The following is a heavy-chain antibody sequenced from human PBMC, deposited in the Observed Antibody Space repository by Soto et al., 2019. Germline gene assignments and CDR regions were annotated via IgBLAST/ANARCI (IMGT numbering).Heavy chain of an antibody. V-gene: IGHV1-69*13. D-gene: IGHD3-3*01. J-gene: IGHJ5*02. CDR2: IIPIFGTA. Sequence: SVKVSCKASGGTFSSYAISWVRQAPGQGLEWMGGIIPIFGTANYAQKFQGRVTITADESTSTAYMELSSLRSEDTAVYYCARDATKPFGVVPTPNWFDPWGQGTLVTVSS. CDR3: ARDATKPFGVVPTPNWFDP. CDR1: GGTFSSYA.